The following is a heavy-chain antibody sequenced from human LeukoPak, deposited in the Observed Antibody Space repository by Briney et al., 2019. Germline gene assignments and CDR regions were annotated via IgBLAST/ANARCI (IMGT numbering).Heavy chain of an antibody. CDR1: GFTFSSYA. Sequence: GGSLRPSCAASGFTFSSYAMSWVRQAPGKGPEWVSAISGSGGSTYYADSVKGRFTISRDNSKNTLYLQMNSLRAEDTAVYYCAKDQDSGIAVAGSGPGYWGQGTLVTVSS. J-gene: IGHJ4*02. CDR2: ISGSGGST. CDR3: AKDQDSGIAVAGSGPGY. V-gene: IGHV3-23*01. D-gene: IGHD6-19*01.